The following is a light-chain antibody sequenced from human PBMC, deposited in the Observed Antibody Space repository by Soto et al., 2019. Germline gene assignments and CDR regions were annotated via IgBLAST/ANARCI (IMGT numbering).Light chain of an antibody. Sequence: DIVMTQSPDSLAVSLGERATINCKSSQSVLYSSNNKNYLAWYQQKPGQPPKLLIYWASTRESGVPDRFSGSGSGTDFTLTISRLQAEDVAVYYCQQYYSTRLLTFGGGTKVEIK. J-gene: IGKJ4*01. CDR1: QSVLYSSNNKNY. CDR3: QQYYSTRLLT. CDR2: WAS. V-gene: IGKV4-1*01.